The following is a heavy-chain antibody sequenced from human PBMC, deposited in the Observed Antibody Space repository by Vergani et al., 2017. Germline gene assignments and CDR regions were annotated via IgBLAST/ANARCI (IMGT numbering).Heavy chain of an antibody. CDR2: IYYSGLT. V-gene: IGHV4-39*01. Sequence: QLQLQQSGPGLVKPSETLFLTCTASADSISSGSYYWGWIRQPPGKSLEWIGSIYYSGLTYYNPSLKSRVAISVDTSKNQFSLKVTSVTAADTAVYFCARQRPGSGWSPGDFDDWGQGILVTVSS. CDR1: ADSISSGSYY. J-gene: IGHJ4*02. D-gene: IGHD6-19*01. CDR3: ARQRPGSGWSPGDFDD.